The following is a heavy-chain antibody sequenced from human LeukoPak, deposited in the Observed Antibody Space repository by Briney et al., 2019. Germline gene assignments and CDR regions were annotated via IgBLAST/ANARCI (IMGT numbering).Heavy chain of an antibody. Sequence: SETLSLTCTVSGGSISSYYWSWIRQPPGKGLEWIGYIYYSGSTNYNPSLKSRVTISVDTSKNQFSLKLSSVTAADTAVYYCATQEDYYDSSGYYFRYWGQGTLVTVSS. D-gene: IGHD3-22*01. CDR3: ATQEDYYDSSGYYFRY. V-gene: IGHV4-59*08. J-gene: IGHJ4*02. CDR1: GGSISSYY. CDR2: IYYSGST.